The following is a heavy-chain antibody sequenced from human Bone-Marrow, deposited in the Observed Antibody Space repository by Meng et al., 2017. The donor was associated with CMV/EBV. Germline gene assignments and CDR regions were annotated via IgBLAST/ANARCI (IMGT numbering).Heavy chain of an antibody. J-gene: IGHJ6*02. D-gene: IGHD6-6*01. Sequence: GGSLRLSCAASGFTFSSYAMHWVRQAPGKGLEWVAVISYDGSNKYYADSVKGRFTISRDNSKNTLYLQMNSPRAEDTAVYYCARAGFSSSSGRVMSYYYYGMDVWGQGTTVTGSS. CDR1: GFTFSSYA. CDR3: ARAGFSSSSGRVMSYYYYGMDV. CDR2: ISYDGSNK. V-gene: IGHV3-30-3*01.